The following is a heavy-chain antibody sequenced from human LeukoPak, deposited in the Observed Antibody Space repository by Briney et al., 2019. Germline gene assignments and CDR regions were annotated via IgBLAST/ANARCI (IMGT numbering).Heavy chain of an antibody. V-gene: IGHV4-30-2*01. J-gene: IGHJ4*02. Sequence: SQTLSLTCSASGGSISSGGYYWSWIRQPPGKGLEWIGYIYHSGNVYVSASTLYNPSLKTRVSISVDLSKNQFFLDLRSLTAADTAVYYCARDLYSDVNHFDYWGQGTLVTVYS. D-gene: IGHD4-17*01. CDR2: IYHSGNV. CDR3: ARDLYSDVNHFDY. CDR1: GGSISSGGYY.